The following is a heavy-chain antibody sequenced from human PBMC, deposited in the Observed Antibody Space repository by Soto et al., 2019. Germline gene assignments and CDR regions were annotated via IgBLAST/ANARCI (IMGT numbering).Heavy chain of an antibody. CDR2: VYRTGST. D-gene: IGHD6-13*01. Sequence: QVQLQESGPGLVKPSGTLSLTCAVSGGSTSTSNWWTWARQPPGNGLEWTGEVYRTGSTNDNPSLEIRLTISVDKSKNRFCLQLTSVTAADRAVYCCARARDTMAAAAIFDCWGQGTLVTVSS. J-gene: IGHJ4*02. V-gene: IGHV4-4*01. CDR3: ARARDTMAAAAIFDC. CDR1: GGSTSTSNW.